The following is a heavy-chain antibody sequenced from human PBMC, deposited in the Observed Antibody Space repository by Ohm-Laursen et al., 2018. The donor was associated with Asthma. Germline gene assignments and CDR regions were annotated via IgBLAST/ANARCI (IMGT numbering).Heavy chain of an antibody. Sequence: ASVKVSCKASGYPFTRDYMHWVRQAPGQGLEWMGIINPSSGSSSYAQKFQGRVTMTSDTSTSTVYMELRSLRSEDTAVYYCARATFSTYCGGDCYYFDYWGQGTLVTVSS. D-gene: IGHD2-21*02. J-gene: IGHJ4*02. CDR1: GYPFTRDY. CDR2: INPSSGSS. V-gene: IGHV1-46*01. CDR3: ARATFSTYCGGDCYYFDY.